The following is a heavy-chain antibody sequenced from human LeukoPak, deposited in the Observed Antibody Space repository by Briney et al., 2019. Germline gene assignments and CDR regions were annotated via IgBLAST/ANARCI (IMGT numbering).Heavy chain of an antibody. CDR3: ARLGGAFYYYYYMDV. CDR2: IYYSGST. CDR1: GYSVSGAYY. J-gene: IGHJ6*03. Sequence: SETLSLTCSVSGYSVSGAYYWSWIRQPPGKGLEWIGYIYYSGSTSYNPSLKSRVTIFVGTSKNQFSLKLSSVTAADTAVYYCARLGGAFYYYYYMDVWGKGTTVTISS. D-gene: IGHD2-15*01. V-gene: IGHV4-38-2*01.